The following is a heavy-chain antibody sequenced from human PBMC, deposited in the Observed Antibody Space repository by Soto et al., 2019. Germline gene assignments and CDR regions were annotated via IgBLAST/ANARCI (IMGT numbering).Heavy chain of an antibody. V-gene: IGHV3-23*01. J-gene: IGHJ6*03. CDR2: ISGSGGST. CDR1: GFTFSSYA. Sequence: GGSLRLSCAASGFTFSSYAMSWVRQAPGKGLEWVSAISGSGGSTYYADSVKGRFTISRDNSKNTLYLQMNSLRAEDTAVYSCAKGWDDFWSDGGIYYYYYMDVWGKGTPVTVSS. D-gene: IGHD3-3*01. CDR3: AKGWDDFWSDGGIYYYYYMDV.